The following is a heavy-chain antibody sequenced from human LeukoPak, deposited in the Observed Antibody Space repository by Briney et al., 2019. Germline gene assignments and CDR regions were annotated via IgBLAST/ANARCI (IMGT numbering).Heavy chain of an antibody. D-gene: IGHD3-22*01. CDR2: LSGSGGDT. CDR3: AKDLGYYDTSGYFAFDI. CDR1: GFTFSTYA. V-gene: IGHV3-23*01. J-gene: IGHJ3*02. Sequence: GGSLRLSCAASGFTFSTYAMSWVRQAPGKGLEWVSGLSGSGGDTYYADSVKGRFTISRDNSKNTLYLQMNSLRAEDTAVYYCAKDLGYYDTSGYFAFDIWGQGTLVTVSS.